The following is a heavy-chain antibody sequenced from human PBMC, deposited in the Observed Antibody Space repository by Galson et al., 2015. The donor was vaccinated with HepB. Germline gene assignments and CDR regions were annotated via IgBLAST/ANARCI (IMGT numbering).Heavy chain of an antibody. CDR2: ISSSGANT. V-gene: IGHV3-23*01. CDR1: GFSFSGYA. D-gene: IGHD3-10*01. CDR3: AKAPGDILYYMDV. J-gene: IGHJ6*03. Sequence: SLRLSCAASGFSFSGYAMSWVRQAPGKGLEWVSAISSSGANTYYADSVKGRFAISRDNSKHTLYLQMNSLRAEDTAVYYCAKAPGDILYYMDVWGKGTTVTVSS.